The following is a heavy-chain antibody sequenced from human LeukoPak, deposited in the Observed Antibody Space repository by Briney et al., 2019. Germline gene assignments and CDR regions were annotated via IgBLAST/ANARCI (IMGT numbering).Heavy chain of an antibody. V-gene: IGHV3-11*06. Sequence: GTLSLTCTVSGGSISSYYWSWIRQAPGKGLEWVSYISSSSSYTNYADSVKGRFTISRDNAKNSLYLQMNSLRAEDTAVYYCARDLSSWYWFDPWGQGTLVTVSS. CDR1: GGSISSYY. CDR3: ARDLSSWYWFDP. J-gene: IGHJ5*02. D-gene: IGHD6-13*01. CDR2: ISSSSSYT.